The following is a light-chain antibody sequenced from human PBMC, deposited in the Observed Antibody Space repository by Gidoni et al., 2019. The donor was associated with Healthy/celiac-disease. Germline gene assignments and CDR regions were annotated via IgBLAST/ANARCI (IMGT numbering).Light chain of an antibody. V-gene: IGKV1-13*02. CDR2: DAS. Sequence: AIQLTQSPSSLSASVGDRVTITCRASQGISSALAWYQQKPGKAPKLLIYDASSLESGVPSRFSGSVSGTDFPLTISSLQPEDFATYYCQQFNSYPITFGQGTRLEIK. CDR1: QGISSA. J-gene: IGKJ5*01. CDR3: QQFNSYPIT.